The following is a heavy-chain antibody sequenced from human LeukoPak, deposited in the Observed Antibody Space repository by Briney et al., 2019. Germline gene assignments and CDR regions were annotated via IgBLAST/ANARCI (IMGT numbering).Heavy chain of an antibody. CDR1: GFTFSIYW. Sequence: GGSLRLSCAASGFTFSIYWMIWLRQAPGKGLECVANIKQDGSEKYYVVSVKGRFSISREKAKNSLYLQMNSLRAEDTAVYYCAPSPGDYDSSGYYLDLDYWGQGTLVTVSS. J-gene: IGHJ4*02. V-gene: IGHV3-7*01. CDR2: IKQDGSEK. CDR3: APSPGDYDSSGYYLDLDY. D-gene: IGHD3-22*01.